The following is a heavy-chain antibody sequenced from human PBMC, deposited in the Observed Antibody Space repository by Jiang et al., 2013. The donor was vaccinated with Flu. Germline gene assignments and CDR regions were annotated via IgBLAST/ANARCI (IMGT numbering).Heavy chain of an antibody. CDR1: GYSISSGYY. D-gene: IGHD6-19*01. CDR3: ARGGYSSGWYGDY. V-gene: IGHV4-38-2*01. Sequence: LLKPSETLSLTCAVSGYSISSGYYWGWIRQPPGKGLEWIGSIYHSGSTYYNPSLKSRVTISVDTSKNQFSLKLSSVTAADTAVYYCARGGYSSGWYGDYWGQGTLVTVSS. J-gene: IGHJ4*02. CDR2: IYHSGST.